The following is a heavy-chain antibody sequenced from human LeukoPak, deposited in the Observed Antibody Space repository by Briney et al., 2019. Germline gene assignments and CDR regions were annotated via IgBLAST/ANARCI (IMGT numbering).Heavy chain of an antibody. Sequence: SVKVSCKASGGTFSSYAISWVRQAPGQGLEWMGGIIPIFGTANYAQKFQGRVTITADESTSTAYVELSSLRSEDTAVYYCAREGTYYYDSSGYGPAFDIWGQGTMVTVSS. CDR3: AREGTYYYDSSGYGPAFDI. V-gene: IGHV1-69*13. D-gene: IGHD3-22*01. CDR1: GGTFSSYA. J-gene: IGHJ3*02. CDR2: IIPIFGTA.